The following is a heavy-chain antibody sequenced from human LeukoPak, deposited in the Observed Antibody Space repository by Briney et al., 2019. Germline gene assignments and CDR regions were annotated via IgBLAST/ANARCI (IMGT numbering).Heavy chain of an antibody. D-gene: IGHD4-11*01. J-gene: IGHJ4*02. CDR3: ARWTTTYLDY. CDR1: GYTLIGYY. V-gene: IGHV1-2*02. CDR2: INPNSGGT. Sequence: ASVKVSCKASGYTLIGYYMHWVRQAPGQGLEWMGWINPNSGGTNYAQKFQGRVTMTRDTSTSTVYMELSSLRSEDSAVYYCARWTTTYLDYWGQGTLVTVSS.